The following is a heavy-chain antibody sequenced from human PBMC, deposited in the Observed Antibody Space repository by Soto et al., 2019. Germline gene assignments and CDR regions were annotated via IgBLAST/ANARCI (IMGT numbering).Heavy chain of an antibody. CDR1: GDSISNLDYF. V-gene: IGHV4-30-4*01. D-gene: IGHD7-27*01. CDR3: ARGRYCLTGRCFPNWFDS. J-gene: IGHJ5*01. CDR2: IYKSATT. Sequence: SSETLSLTCSVSGDSISNLDYFWAWIRQPPGQALEYIGYIYKSATTYYNPSFESRVAISVDTSKSQFSLNVTSVTAADTAVYFCARGRYCLTGRCFPNWFDSWGQGALVTGLL.